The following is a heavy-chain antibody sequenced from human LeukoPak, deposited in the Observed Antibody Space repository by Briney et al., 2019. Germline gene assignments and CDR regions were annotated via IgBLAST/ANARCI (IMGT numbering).Heavy chain of an antibody. CDR2: IYHSGTT. CDR1: GYSITSSSW. V-gene: IGHV4-28*03. Sequence: SETLSLTCAVSGYSITSSSWWGWIRQPPGKGLEWIGYIYHSGTTYYNPSLKSRVTISVDTSKNQFSLKLSSVTAADTAVYYCARGGYDYVWGSYLPPLYWGQGTLVTVSS. D-gene: IGHD3-16*02. CDR3: ARGGYDYVWGSYLPPLY. J-gene: IGHJ4*02.